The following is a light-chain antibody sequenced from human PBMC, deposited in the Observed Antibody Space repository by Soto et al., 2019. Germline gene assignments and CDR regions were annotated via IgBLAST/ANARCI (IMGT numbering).Light chain of an antibody. J-gene: IGKJ2*02. Sequence: DIQLTQSPSTLSASLGDRVTITCRASQSIDGWLAWYQQKPAEAPKLLIYKSSTSQPGVPSRFSGSGSGTAFTLTISTLQPGDFATYYCQHYTISGCTFGQGTKLEIK. CDR3: QHYTISGCT. CDR2: KSS. CDR1: QSIDGW. V-gene: IGKV1-5*03.